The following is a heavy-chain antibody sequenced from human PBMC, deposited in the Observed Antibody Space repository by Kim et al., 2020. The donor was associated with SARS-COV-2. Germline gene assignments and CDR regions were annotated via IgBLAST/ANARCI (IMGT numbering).Heavy chain of an antibody. V-gene: IGHV4-59*01. J-gene: IGHJ2*01. Sequence: SETRSLTCTVSGGSISSDYWSWIRQPPGKGLEWIGYGYYTGSTNYNPSLKSRVTISVDTSKNQFSLKLNSVTAAATAVYYCARVGTYYQYSGRHCWYFDLWGRGTLVTVSS. D-gene: IGHD3-10*01. CDR2: GYYTGST. CDR1: GGSISSDY. CDR3: ARVGTYYQYSGRHCWYFDL.